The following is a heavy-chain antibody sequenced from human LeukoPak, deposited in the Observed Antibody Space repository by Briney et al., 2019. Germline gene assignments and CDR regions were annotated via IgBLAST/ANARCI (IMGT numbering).Heavy chain of an antibody. Sequence: GGSLRLSCAASGFTFSSYWMSWVRQAPGKGLEWVAGIKTDGSQIYYVDSVKGRFTISGDNAKNSLYLQMNSLRAEDTAVYYCARDLNWETYWGQGTLVSVSS. CDR2: IKTDGSQI. J-gene: IGHJ4*02. CDR1: GFTFSSYW. CDR3: ARDLNWETY. V-gene: IGHV3-7*01. D-gene: IGHD7-27*01.